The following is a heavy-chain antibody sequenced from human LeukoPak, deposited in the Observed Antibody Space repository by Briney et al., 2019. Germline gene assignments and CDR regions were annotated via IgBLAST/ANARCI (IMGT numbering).Heavy chain of an antibody. CDR1: GYDFITYA. CDR3: ARDRIAAGVLDF. D-gene: IGHD6-13*01. Sequence: ASVKVSCKASGYDFITYAFSWVRQAPGQGLEWMAWINPYHGRTIYSQKFKARVTLTTDTSANTAHMELTSLTSDDTAVYFCARDRIAAGVLDFWGQGTLVTVSS. CDR2: INPYHGRT. V-gene: IGHV1-18*01. J-gene: IGHJ4*02.